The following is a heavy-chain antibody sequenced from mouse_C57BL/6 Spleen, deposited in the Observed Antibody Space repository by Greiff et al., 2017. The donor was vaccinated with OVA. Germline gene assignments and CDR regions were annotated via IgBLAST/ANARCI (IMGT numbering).Heavy chain of an antibody. CDR3: ARGGQLRLRDAMDY. V-gene: IGHV5-17*01. D-gene: IGHD3-2*02. CDR1: GFTFSDYG. Sequence: EVMLVESGGGLVKPGGSLKLSCAASGFTFSDYGMHWVRQAPEKGLEWVAYISSGSSTIYYADTVKGRFTISRDNAKNTLFLQMTSLRSEDTAMYYCARGGQLRLRDAMDYWGQGTSVTVSS. CDR2: ISSGSSTI. J-gene: IGHJ4*01.